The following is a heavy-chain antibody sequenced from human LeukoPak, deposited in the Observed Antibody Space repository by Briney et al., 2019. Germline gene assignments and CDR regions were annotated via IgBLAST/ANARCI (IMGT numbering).Heavy chain of an antibody. V-gene: IGHV3-30*02. Sequence: QPGGSLRLSCAASGFTFSSYGMHWVRQAPGKGLEWVAFIRYDGSNKYYADSVKGRFTISRDNSKNTLYLQMNSLKTEDTAVYYCTTDLGGFHAFDIWGQGTMVTVSS. J-gene: IGHJ3*02. CDR3: TTDLGGFHAFDI. CDR2: IRYDGSNK. CDR1: GFTFSSYG. D-gene: IGHD3-16*01.